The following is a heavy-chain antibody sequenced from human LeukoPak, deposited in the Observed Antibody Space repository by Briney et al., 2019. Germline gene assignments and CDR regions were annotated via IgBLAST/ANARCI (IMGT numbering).Heavy chain of an antibody. J-gene: IGHJ3*01. CDR2: IYSGGST. CDR3: ARDPTTDAFDL. V-gene: IGHV3-66*01. CDR1: GFIVSSNY. Sequence: SGGSLRLSCAASGFIVSSNYMSWVRQAPGKGLEWVSVIYSGGSTYYADSVKGRFTISRDNSKNTLFLQMNSLRAEDTAVYYCARDPTTDAFDLWGQGTLVTVSS. D-gene: IGHD4-17*01.